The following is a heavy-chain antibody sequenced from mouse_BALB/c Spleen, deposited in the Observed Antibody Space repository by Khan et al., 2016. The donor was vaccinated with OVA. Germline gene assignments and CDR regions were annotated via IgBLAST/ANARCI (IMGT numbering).Heavy chain of an antibody. CDR1: GFSLTDYG. D-gene: IGHD1-1*02. Sequence: QVQLKESGPGLVAPSQSLSITCTVSGFSLTDYGVSWIRQPPGKGLEWLGVIWGGGSTYYTSVLKSRLSISKDNSKSQVFLKMFSLQTDDTAIYYCAKGIWSYYFTLDYWGQGTSVTVSS. J-gene: IGHJ4*01. V-gene: IGHV2-6-5*01. CDR2: IWGGGST. CDR3: AKGIWSYYFTLDY.